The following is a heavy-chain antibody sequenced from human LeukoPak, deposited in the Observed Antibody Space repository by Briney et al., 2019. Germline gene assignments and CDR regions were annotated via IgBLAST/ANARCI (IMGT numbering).Heavy chain of an antibody. V-gene: IGHV3-21*01. CDR2: ISRSSSDI. J-gene: IGHJ4*02. Sequence: SGGSLRLSCAASGFPSSEYNMNGFRQAPGKGLEWVSSISRSSSDIYHADSVKGRFIISRDHAKNSLYLQMNSLRAEDTAVYYCARVWPFGYANSRDFWGPRTLVTVSA. D-gene: IGHD3-16*01. CDR3: ARVWPFGYANSRDF. CDR1: GFPSSEYN.